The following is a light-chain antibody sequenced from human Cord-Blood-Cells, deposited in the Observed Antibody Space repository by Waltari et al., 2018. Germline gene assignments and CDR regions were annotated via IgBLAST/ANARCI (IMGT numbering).Light chain of an antibody. CDR2: LGS. CDR1: QSHLHSNGYNY. V-gene: IGKV2-28*01. Sequence: DIVMTQSPLALPVTPGEPASISCRSSQSHLHSNGYNYLDWYLQKPGQSPQLLIYLGSNRASGVPDRFSGSGSGTDFTLKISRVEAEDVGVYYCMQALQTPPYTFGQGTKLEIK. J-gene: IGKJ2*01. CDR3: MQALQTPPYT.